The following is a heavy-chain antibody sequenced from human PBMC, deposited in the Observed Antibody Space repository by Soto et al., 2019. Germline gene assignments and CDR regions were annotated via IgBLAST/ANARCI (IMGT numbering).Heavy chain of an antibody. CDR2: INQDESDK. J-gene: IGHJ4*02. Sequence: EVQLVDSGGGLVQPGGSLRLSCAASGFTFSRQWMTWVRQAPGKGLAWVASINQDESDKYYVDSVKGRFTISRDNAQSSLFLQMNSLRAEDTAVYFCATHALFLSGPLDYWGQGTLVIVSS. D-gene: IGHD2-8*02. CDR1: GFTFSRQW. V-gene: IGHV3-7*02. CDR3: ATHALFLSGPLDY.